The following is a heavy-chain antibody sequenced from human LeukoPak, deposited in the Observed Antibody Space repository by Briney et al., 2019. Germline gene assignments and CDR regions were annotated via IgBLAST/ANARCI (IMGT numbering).Heavy chain of an antibody. V-gene: IGHV3-15*01. CDR1: GLTFSDAW. CDR3: THSLTYYYDIDY. D-gene: IGHD3-22*01. Sequence: GESLKISCAVSGLTFSDAWMIWVRQAPGKGLEWVGHIKSKRGGGTTDYAAPVKGRFTISRDDSKNTLYLQMNSLKTEDTAVYYCTHSLTYYYDIDYWGQGTLVTVSS. J-gene: IGHJ4*02. CDR2: IKSKRGGGTT.